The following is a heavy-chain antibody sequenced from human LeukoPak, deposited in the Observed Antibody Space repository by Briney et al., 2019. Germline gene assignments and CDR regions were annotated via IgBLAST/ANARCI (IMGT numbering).Heavy chain of an antibody. Sequence: ASVKVSCKASGYTFTGYFMHWVRQAPGQGLEWMAWINPNSGDTNYAQNFQGRVTITRDTSISTVYMELSRLRSDDTAVYYCARDSVLRFLEWSSDYYYGMDVWGQGTTVTVSS. CDR1: GYTFTGYF. J-gene: IGHJ6*02. CDR3: ARDSVLRFLEWSSDYYYGMDV. CDR2: INPNSGDT. V-gene: IGHV1-2*02. D-gene: IGHD3-3*01.